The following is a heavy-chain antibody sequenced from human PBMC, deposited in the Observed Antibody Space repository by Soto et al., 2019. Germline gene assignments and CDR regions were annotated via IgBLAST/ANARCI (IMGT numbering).Heavy chain of an antibody. V-gene: IGHV3-48*02. J-gene: IGHJ6*02. CDR1: GFTFSSYS. CDR2: ISSSSSTI. CDR3: ARLSDPATVFSNNNYYGMDV. Sequence: GGSLRLSCAASGFTFSSYSMNWVRQAPGKGLEWVSYISSSSSTIYYADSVKGRFTISRDNAKNSLYLQMNSLRDEDTAVYYCARLSDPATVFSNNNYYGMDVWGQGTTVTVSS. D-gene: IGHD5-18*01.